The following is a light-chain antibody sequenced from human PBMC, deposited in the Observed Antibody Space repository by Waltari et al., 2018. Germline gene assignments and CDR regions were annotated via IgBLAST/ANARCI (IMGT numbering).Light chain of an antibody. CDR2: EAF. CDR1: SSNVGTNHF. J-gene: IGLJ3*02. V-gene: IGLV2-23*01. CDR3: CSSAGSSLFLL. Sequence: QSALTQPASVSGSPGQSITISCLGTSSNVGTNHFVSWYQQRPGNAPKLLIYEAFKRPSGVSNRFSGSKSGNTASLTISGLQPEDGADYYCCSSAGSSLFLLFGGGTRLTVL.